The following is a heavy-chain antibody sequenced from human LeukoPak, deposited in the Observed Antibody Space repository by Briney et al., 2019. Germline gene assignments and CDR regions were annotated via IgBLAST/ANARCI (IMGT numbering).Heavy chain of an antibody. CDR3: ASRPADTTWYGVFDY. D-gene: IGHD3-10*01. J-gene: IGHJ4*02. V-gene: IGHV4-59*11. CDR2: VFNGGST. CDR1: GASIDSHY. Sequence: SETLSLTYSVSGASIDSHYWSWIRQSPGKGLEWIGYVFNGGSTNYNPSLNSRVTMSLDTSRAQFSLRLSSVTAADTAIYYCASRPADTTWYGVFDYWSQGTLVTVSS.